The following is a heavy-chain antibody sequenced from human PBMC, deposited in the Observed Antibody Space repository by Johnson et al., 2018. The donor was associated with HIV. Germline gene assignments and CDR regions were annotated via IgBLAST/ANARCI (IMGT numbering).Heavy chain of an antibody. CDR2: IYSGGGS. J-gene: IGHJ3*01. CDR3: AVDLGGNDAFDV. Sequence: VQLVESGGGLVQPGGSLRLSCGASGFNVSNNYMTWVRQAPGMGLEWVAVIYSGGGSFYADSVQGRFTISTDNFKNTVFLHMNTLRAEDTAVYFCAVDLGGNDAFDVWGQGTTVIVSS. D-gene: IGHD3-3*01. CDR1: GFNVSNNY. V-gene: IGHV3-66*01.